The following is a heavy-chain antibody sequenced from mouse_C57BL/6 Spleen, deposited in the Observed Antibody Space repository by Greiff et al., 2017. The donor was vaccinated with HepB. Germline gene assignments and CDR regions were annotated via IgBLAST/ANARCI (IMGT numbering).Heavy chain of an antibody. J-gene: IGHJ4*01. D-gene: IGHD4-1*01. CDR2: IYPGDGDT. Sequence: QVHVKQSGPELVKPGASVKISCKASGYAFSSSWMNWVKQRPGKGLEWIGRIYPGDGDTNYNGKFKGKATLTADKSSSTAYMQLSSLTSEDSAVYFCARPSANWDDAMDYWGQGTSVTVSS. CDR3: ARPSANWDDAMDY. V-gene: IGHV1-82*01. CDR1: GYAFSSSW.